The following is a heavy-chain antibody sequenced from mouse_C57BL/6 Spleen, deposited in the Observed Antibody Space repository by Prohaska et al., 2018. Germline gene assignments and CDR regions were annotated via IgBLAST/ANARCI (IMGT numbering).Heavy chain of an antibody. V-gene: IGHV3-6*01. Sequence: DVQLQESGPGLVKHSQSLSLTCSVTGYSITSGYYWNWIRQFPGKKQEWMGYISYYCSNNSNPSLKNLISITRDTSKNQFFLKLNSVTTEDTATYYCARDGHYYGSSYYYAMDYWGQGTSVTVSS. CDR1: GYSITSGYY. CDR3: ARDGHYYGSSYYYAMDY. D-gene: IGHD1-1*01. CDR2: ISYYCSN. J-gene: IGHJ4*01.